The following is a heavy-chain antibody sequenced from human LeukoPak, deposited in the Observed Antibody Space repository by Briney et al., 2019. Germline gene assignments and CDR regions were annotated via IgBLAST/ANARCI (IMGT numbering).Heavy chain of an antibody. CDR3: ARDHYCSSTSCYSSAFDI. V-gene: IGHV1-2*02. D-gene: IGHD2-2*02. J-gene: IGHJ3*02. Sequence: ASVTVSCKASGYTFTGCYMHWVRQAPGQGLEWMGWINPNSGGTNYAQKFQGRVTMTRDTSISTAYMELSRLRSDDTAVYYCARDHYCSSTSCYSSAFDIWGQGTMVTVSS. CDR1: GYTFTGCY. CDR2: INPNSGGT.